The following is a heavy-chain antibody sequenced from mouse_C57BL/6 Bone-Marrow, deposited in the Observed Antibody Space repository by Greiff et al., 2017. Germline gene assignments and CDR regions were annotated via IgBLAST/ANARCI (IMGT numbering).Heavy chain of an antibody. CDR1: GFTFSSYA. J-gene: IGHJ3*01. Sequence: EVKLMESGEGLVKPGGSLKLSCAASGFTFSSYAMSWVRQTPEKRLEWGAYISSGGDYIYYADTVKGRFTISRDNARNTLYLQMSSLKSEDTAMYYCTLYSNYLAWFAYWGQGTLVTVSA. V-gene: IGHV5-9-1*02. CDR2: ISSGGDYI. CDR3: TLYSNYLAWFAY. D-gene: IGHD2-5*01.